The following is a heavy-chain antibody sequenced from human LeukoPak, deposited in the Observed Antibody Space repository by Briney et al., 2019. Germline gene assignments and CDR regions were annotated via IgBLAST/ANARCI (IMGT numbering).Heavy chain of an antibody. D-gene: IGHD6-13*01. CDR2: IRHDESNT. CDR1: GFTFTSYG. J-gene: IGHJ4*02. V-gene: IGHV3-30*02. CDR3: AKDKSRGSSWYIADN. Sequence: GGSLRLSCAASGFTFTSYGMHWVRQAPGKGLEWLACIRHDESNTYYADSVKGRFTISRDNSKNTLYLQMNSLRVEDTAVFYCAKDKSRGSSWYIADNWGQGTLVTVSS.